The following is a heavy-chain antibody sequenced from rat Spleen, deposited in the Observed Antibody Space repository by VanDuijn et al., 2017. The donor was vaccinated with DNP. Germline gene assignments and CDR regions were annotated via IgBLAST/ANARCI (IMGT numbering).Heavy chain of an antibody. CDR1: GFTFNNYY. Sequence: EVQLVESGGDLVQPGRSLKLSCVASGFTFNNYYMTWIRQVPGTGLEWVASISNGGGSTYYPDSVKGRFTISRDNAKNTLQLQMNNLRSEDTATYYCARDAGGPFDYWGQGVMVTVS. CDR3: ARDAGGPFDY. V-gene: IGHV5-31*01. CDR2: ISNGGGST. D-gene: IGHD1-11*01. J-gene: IGHJ2*01.